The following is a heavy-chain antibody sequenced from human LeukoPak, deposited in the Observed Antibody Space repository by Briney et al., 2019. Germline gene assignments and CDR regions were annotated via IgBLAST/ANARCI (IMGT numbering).Heavy chain of an antibody. CDR3: VKGRISEDGLDF. CDR2: ISSSGNT. Sequence: PGGSLRLSCAASGFTFSRSAMTWVRQTPGKGLDWVSRISSSGNTYYADSVKGRFTISRDNSKNMLYLQMNSLRAEATAVYYCVKGRISEDGLDFWGKGTLVTVSS. CDR1: GFTFSRSA. V-gene: IGHV3-23*01. J-gene: IGHJ4*02. D-gene: IGHD6-13*01.